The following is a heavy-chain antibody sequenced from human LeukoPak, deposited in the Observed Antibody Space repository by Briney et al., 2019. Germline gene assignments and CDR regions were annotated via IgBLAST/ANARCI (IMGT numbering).Heavy chain of an antibody. CDR2: IYYSGST. D-gene: IGHD3-3*01. J-gene: IGHJ4*02. V-gene: IGHV4-39*01. CDR1: GGSISSSSYY. CDR3: ARPVYDFWCGYYDGDDY. Sequence: SETLSLTCTVSGGSISSSSYYWGWIRQPPGKGLEWIGSIYYSGSTYYNPSLKSRVTISVDTSKNQFSLKLSSVTAADTAVYYCARPVYDFWCGYYDGDDYWGQGTLVTVSS.